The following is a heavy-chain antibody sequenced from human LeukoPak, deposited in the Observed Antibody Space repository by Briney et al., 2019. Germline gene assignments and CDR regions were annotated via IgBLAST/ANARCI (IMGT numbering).Heavy chain of an antibody. CDR1: GFTFNIYA. CDR2: ISASGGEI. D-gene: IGHD3-10*01. Sequence: GGSLRLSCTASGFTFNIYAMNWVRQAPGRGPGWVSSISASGGEIRCADSVRGRFTISRDNFKNILYLQMDSLRVEDTATYYCSKDLIPGSIGYFDCWGQGTPVTVSS. CDR3: SKDLIPGSIGYFDC. V-gene: IGHV3-23*01. J-gene: IGHJ4*02.